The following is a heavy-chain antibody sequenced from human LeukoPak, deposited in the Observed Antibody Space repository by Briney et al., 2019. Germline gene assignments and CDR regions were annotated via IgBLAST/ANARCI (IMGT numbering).Heavy chain of an antibody. CDR3: ARRYCTPSSCYSDY. CDR2: ISDGGRPL. V-gene: IGHV3-11*01. J-gene: IGHJ4*02. CDR1: GFIFSDYY. D-gene: IGHD2-8*01. Sequence: GVSLRLSCAASGFIFSDYYMSWIRQAPGKGLEWVSFISDGGRPLHYADSVKGRFTISRDDAKNSLYLQMNSLRDEDTAVYICARRYCTPSSCYSDYWGQGALVTVSA.